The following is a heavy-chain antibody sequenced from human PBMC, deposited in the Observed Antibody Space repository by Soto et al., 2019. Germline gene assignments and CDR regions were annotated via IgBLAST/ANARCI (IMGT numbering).Heavy chain of an antibody. CDR3: VRDFR. J-gene: IGHJ4*02. CDR1: GFPFSNSW. Sequence: EVQLVESGGGLVQPGGSLRLSCAASGFPFSNSWMSWVRPAPGKGLVWVSRINGDGSSTNYADSVKRRFTISRDNAMKALHLQMNSLRVEDTAVYYCVRDFRWGQGTLVTVSS. V-gene: IGHV3-74*01. CDR2: INGDGSST.